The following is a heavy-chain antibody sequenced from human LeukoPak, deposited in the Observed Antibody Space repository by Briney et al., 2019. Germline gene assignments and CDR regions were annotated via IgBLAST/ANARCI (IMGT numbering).Heavy chain of an antibody. CDR2: ISSSGNTI. CDR3: AREYRGSSGWYQGY. D-gene: IGHD6-19*01. CDR1: GFTFSDYY. V-gene: IGHV3-11*01. J-gene: IGHJ4*02. Sequence: GGSLRLSCAASGFTFSDYYMSWIRQAPGKGLEWVSYISSSGNTIYYADSVKGRFTISRDNSKNTLYLQMNSPRAEDTAVYYCAREYRGSSGWYQGYWGQGTLVTVSS.